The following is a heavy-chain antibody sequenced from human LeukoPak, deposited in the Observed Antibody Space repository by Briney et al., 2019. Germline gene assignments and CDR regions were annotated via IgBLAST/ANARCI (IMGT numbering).Heavy chain of an antibody. V-gene: IGHV3-74*01. CDR1: GFTFSSYW. CDR3: STGSGHAFDI. CDR2: INSDGSST. J-gene: IGHJ3*02. D-gene: IGHD3-10*01. Sequence: WGSLRLSCAASGFTFSSYWRHWVRQVPGKGLVWVSRINSDGSSTSYADSVKGRFTISRDNAKNTLYVQMNSLRAEDTAVYYCSTGSGHAFDIWGRGTMVTVSS.